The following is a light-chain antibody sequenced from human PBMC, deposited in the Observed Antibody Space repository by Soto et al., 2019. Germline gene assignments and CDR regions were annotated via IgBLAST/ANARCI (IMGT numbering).Light chain of an antibody. CDR2: RVG. CDR1: KSDIRVYDV. J-gene: IGLJ1*01. CDR3: KSYVGSNTKV. V-gene: IGLV2-8*01. Sequence: QSALSQPPSASGSPGQSVTISYTGTKSDIRVYDVVSRYQHHPCKVPRLIIYRVGQRPSGFPDRFSGSKSGNTASLTVAGLQAADEADYVCKSYVGSNTKVCGTGTGVT.